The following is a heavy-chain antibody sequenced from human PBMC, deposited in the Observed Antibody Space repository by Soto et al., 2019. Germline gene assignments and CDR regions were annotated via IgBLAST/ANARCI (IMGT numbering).Heavy chain of an antibody. CDR1: GYTFTGYY. CDR2: INPNSGGT. CDR3: ARSGWVTRDYPYYGMDA. Sequence: ASVDVSCKASGYTFTGYYMHWVRQAPGQGREWMGWINPNSGGTNYAHKFQGRVTMSRGTSISTAYMELRRLRSDDTAVYYCARSGWVTRDYPYYGMDAWGQGTTVTVSS. J-gene: IGHJ6*02. V-gene: IGHV1-2*07. D-gene: IGHD6-19*01.